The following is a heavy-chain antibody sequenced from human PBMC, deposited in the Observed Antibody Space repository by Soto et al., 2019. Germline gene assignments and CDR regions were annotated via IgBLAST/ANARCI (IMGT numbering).Heavy chain of an antibody. CDR2: MNPNTGNS. J-gene: IGHJ4*02. Sequence: ASVKVSCKASGSTFTSYDIYWVRQAPGQGLEWMGWMNPNTGNSGYAQKFQGRVTMTSDTSISTAHMELSSLRSEDTAVYYCARRAETNGWNGFGADKYYFDFWGQGTLVTVSS. D-gene: IGHD1-1*01. V-gene: IGHV1-8*01. CDR3: ARRAETNGWNGFGADKYYFDF. CDR1: GSTFTSYD.